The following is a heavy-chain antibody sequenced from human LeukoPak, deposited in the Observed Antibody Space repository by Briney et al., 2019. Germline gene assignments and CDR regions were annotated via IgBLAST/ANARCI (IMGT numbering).Heavy chain of an antibody. CDR2: ISSSGSTI. V-gene: IGHV3-48*03. Sequence: PGGSLRLSCAASGFTFSSYEMNWVRQAPGKGLEWVSYISSSGSTIYYADSVKGRFTISRDNAKNTLYLQMNSLRAEDTAVYYCARAGAMTTMLHYWGQGTLVTVSS. J-gene: IGHJ4*02. CDR3: ARAGAMTTMLHY. D-gene: IGHD4-11*01. CDR1: GFTFSSYE.